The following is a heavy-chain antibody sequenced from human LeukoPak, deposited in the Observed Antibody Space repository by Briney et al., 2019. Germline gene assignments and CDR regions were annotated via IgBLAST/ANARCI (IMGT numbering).Heavy chain of an antibody. D-gene: IGHD5-18*01. Sequence: SETLSLTCAVYGGSFSGYYWSWIRQPPGKGLEWIGEINHSGSTNYNPSLKSRVTISVDTSKNQFSLKLSSVTAADTAVYYCARDRVDTAMVTEAFDIWGQGTMVAVSS. CDR1: GGSFSGYY. J-gene: IGHJ3*02. CDR2: INHSGST. CDR3: ARDRVDTAMVTEAFDI. V-gene: IGHV4-34*01.